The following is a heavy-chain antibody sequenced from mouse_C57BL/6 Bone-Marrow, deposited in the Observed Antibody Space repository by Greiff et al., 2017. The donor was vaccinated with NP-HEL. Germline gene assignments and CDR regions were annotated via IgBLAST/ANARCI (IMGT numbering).Heavy chain of an antibody. CDR2: IDPEDGDT. V-gene: IGHV14-1*01. D-gene: IGHD1-1*01. CDR3: TTWEGYGSSYGRVAY. J-gene: IGHJ2*01. Sequence: EVKLMESGAELVRPGASVKLSCTASGFNIKDYYMHWVKQRPEQGLEWIGRIDPEDGDTEYAPKFQGKATMTADTSSNTAYLQLSSLTSEDTAVYYCTTWEGYGSSYGRVAYWGQGTTLTVSS. CDR1: GFNIKDYY.